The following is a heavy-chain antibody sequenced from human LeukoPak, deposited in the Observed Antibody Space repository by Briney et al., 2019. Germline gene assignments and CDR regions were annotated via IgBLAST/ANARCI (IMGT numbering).Heavy chain of an antibody. CDR2: LYYSGSI. CDR1: IASFKSTRSF. CDR3: ARLVEVSFGQLLGRYMDV. J-gene: IGHJ6*03. D-gene: IGHD5-24*01. Sequence: SETLSLTFSVSIASFKSTRSFWGWVRLPPGKGLQWIGTLYYSGSIYHSGDTHYNPSLKSRVGIPVDPSKRQISLNMTSVTAADTGVYYCARLVEVSFGQLLGRYMDVWGKGTTV. V-gene: IGHV4-39*01.